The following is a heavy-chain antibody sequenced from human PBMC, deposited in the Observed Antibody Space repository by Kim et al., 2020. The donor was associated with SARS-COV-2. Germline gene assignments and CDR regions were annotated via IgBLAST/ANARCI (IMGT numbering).Heavy chain of an antibody. V-gene: IGHV3-43*02. Sequence: GGSLRLSCAASGFTFDDYAMHWVRQAPGKGLEWVSLISGDGGSTYYADSVKGRFTISRDNSKNSLYLQMNSLRTEDTALYYCAKDAHIGSGSYLGGLDVWGQGTTVTVSS. D-gene: IGHD3-10*01. CDR3: AKDAHIGSGSYLGGLDV. J-gene: IGHJ6*02. CDR1: GFTFDDYA. CDR2: ISGDGGST.